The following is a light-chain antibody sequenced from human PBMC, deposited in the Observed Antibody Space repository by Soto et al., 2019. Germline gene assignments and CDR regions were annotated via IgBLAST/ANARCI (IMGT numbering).Light chain of an antibody. Sequence: QSALTQPASVSGSPGQSITISCTGTSSDVGSYNLVSWYQQHPGKAPKLMIYEGTKRPSGVSNRFSGSKSGNTASLTISGFQAEDEADYYCCSYARSSIWVFGGGTKVTVL. V-gene: IGLV2-23*01. J-gene: IGLJ3*02. CDR1: SSDVGSYNL. CDR2: EGT. CDR3: CSYARSSIWV.